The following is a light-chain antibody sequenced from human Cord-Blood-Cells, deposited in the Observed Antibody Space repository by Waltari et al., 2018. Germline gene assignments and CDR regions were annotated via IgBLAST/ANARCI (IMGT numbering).Light chain of an antibody. Sequence: DIVMTQSPDSLAVSLGERATINCKSSQSVLYISNNKNYLAWYQQKPGQPPKLLIYWTSTRESGVPYRVSGSRSGTYFTLNINSLHAEYVAVYYCQQYYSTPYTFGQWTQLEIK. CDR2: WTS. V-gene: IGKV4-1*01. CDR1: QSVLYISNNKNY. CDR3: QQYYSTPYT. J-gene: IGKJ2*01.